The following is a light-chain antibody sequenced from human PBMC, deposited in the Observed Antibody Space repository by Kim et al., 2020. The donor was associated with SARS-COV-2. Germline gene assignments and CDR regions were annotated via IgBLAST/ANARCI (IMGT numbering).Light chain of an antibody. CDR1: QDISRY. CDR3: QQTYSASRT. Sequence: DIQMTQSPSSLSASVGDRVTITCRASQDISRYLNWYQQKPGKAPKLLIYTASSLQSGVPSRFTGSGSETDFTLTISSLQPEDFGTYYCQQTYSASRTFGQGTKVDIK. V-gene: IGKV1-39*01. J-gene: IGKJ1*01. CDR2: TAS.